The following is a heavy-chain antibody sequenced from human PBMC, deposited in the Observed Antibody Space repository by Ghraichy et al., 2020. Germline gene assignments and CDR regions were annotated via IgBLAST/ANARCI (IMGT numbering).Heavy chain of an antibody. CDR1: GFTFSSYG. D-gene: IGHD3-10*01. J-gene: IGHJ4*02. V-gene: IGHV3-30*02. Sequence: LSLTCAASGFTFSSYGMHWVRQAPGKGLEWVAFIRYDGSNKYYADSVKGRFTISRDNSKNTLYLQMNSLRAEDTAVYYCAKDFRDSGYFDYWGQGTLVTVSS. CDR3: AKDFRDSGYFDY. CDR2: IRYDGSNK.